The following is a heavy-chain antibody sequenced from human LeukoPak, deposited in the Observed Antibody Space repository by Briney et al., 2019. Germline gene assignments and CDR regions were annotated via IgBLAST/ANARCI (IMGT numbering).Heavy chain of an antibody. D-gene: IGHD1-26*01. CDR1: GFIVSDAF. J-gene: IGHJ4*02. CDR2: ILDTGIT. CDR3: VKDKGVGRTERFDS. V-gene: IGHV3-53*01. Sequence: PGGSLRLSCAVSGFIVSDAFMTWVRQAPGKGLQWVSVILDTGITTYADSVKGRFSISRDNSKNTVYLQMNSVNVDDTSVYYCVKDKGVGRTERFDSWGPGTLVTVSS.